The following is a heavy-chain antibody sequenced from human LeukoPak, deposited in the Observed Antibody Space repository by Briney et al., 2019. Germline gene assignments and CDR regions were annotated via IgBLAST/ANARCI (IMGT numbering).Heavy chain of an antibody. V-gene: IGHV1-8*01. CDR3: ARGEILGVVNPLYYYYYGMDV. CDR2: MNPNSGNT. D-gene: IGHD3-3*01. J-gene: IGHJ6*02. Sequence: GASVKVSCKASVYTFTSYDINWVRQATGQGLEWMGWMNPNSGNTGYAQKFHGRVTMTRNTSISTAYMGLSSLRSEDTAVYYCARGEILGVVNPLYYYYYGMDVWGQGTTVTVSS. CDR1: VYTFTSYD.